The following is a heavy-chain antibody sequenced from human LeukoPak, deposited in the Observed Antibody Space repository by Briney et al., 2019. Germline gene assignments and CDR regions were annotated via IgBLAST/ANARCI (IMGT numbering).Heavy chain of an antibody. CDR1: GGSISSSSYY. V-gene: IGHV4-39*07. J-gene: IGHJ3*02. CDR2: IYYSGTT. CDR3: ARFLRGATNALEI. Sequence: SETLSLTCTVSGGSISSSSYYWGWIRQPPGKGLEWIGSIYYSGTTNYNPSLKSRVTISVDTSKNQFSLKLSSVTAADTAVYYCARFLRGATNALEIWGQGTMVTVSS. D-gene: IGHD1-26*01.